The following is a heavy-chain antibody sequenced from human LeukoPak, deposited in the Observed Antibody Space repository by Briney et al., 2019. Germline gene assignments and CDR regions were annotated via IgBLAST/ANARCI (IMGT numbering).Heavy chain of an antibody. J-gene: IGHJ5*02. Sequence: PSETLSLTCAVSGGSITNGVYSWNWMRQPPGKGLEWFGYIYHSGSTYYNPSLKSRVTISVDRSQNQFSLKLSSVTAADTAVYYCARLYDNWFDPWGQGTLVTVSS. V-gene: IGHV4-30-2*01. D-gene: IGHD2-2*02. CDR3: ARLYDNWFDP. CDR2: IYHSGST. CDR1: GGSITNGVYS.